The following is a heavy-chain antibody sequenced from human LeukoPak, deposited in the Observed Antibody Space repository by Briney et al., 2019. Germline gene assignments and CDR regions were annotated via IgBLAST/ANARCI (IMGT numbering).Heavy chain of an antibody. Sequence: SQTLSLTCTVSGGSISSGGYYWSWIRQPAGKGLEWIGRIYTSGSINYNPSLKSRVTISVDTSKNQFSLKLSSVTAADTAVYYCARDSDFWSGLLDYWGQGTLVTVS. CDR1: GGSISSGGYY. CDR2: IYTSGSI. V-gene: IGHV4-61*02. D-gene: IGHD3-3*01. J-gene: IGHJ4*02. CDR3: ARDSDFWSGLLDY.